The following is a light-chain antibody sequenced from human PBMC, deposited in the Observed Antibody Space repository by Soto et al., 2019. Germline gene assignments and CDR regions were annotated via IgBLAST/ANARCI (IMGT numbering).Light chain of an antibody. V-gene: IGKV3-15*01. CDR2: GTS. CDR3: QQYNKWPPYT. CDR1: QGVSSN. Sequence: EIVMTQSPATLSVSPGERATVSCRASQGVSSNLAWYQQKPGQAPRLIIYGTSTRATGFPARFSGSGSGTEFTLTISSLQSEDFAVYYCQQYNKWPPYTFGQGTKLEIK. J-gene: IGKJ2*01.